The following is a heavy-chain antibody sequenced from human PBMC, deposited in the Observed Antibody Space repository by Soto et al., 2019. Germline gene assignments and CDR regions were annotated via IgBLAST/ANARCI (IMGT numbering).Heavy chain of an antibody. J-gene: IGHJ4*02. Sequence: GASLKISCKTSGYSFTSYSITWVLQMPGKGLEWMGRIAPSDSYTSYSPSFQGHVTITADKYISTAYLQWTSLKASDTAMYYCARHGRGPGVYYFDYWGQGTLVTVSA. CDR2: IAPSDSYT. D-gene: IGHD2-2*01. CDR1: GYSFTSYS. CDR3: ARHGRGPGVYYFDY. V-gene: IGHV5-10-1*01.